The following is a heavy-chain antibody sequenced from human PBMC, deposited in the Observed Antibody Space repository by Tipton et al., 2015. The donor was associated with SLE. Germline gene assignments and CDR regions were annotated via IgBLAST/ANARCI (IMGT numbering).Heavy chain of an antibody. Sequence: LRLSCSVSGGYIRSYHWNWIRQSAKKGLEWIGRIDDNGSTKYNPSLGGRVTMSVDMSKNQFSLKMDSVTAADTAVYYCARDPGYGAADFWGQGTLVSVSS. CDR3: ARDPGYGAADF. D-gene: IGHD3-10*01. CDR1: GGYIRSYH. V-gene: IGHV4-4*07. CDR2: IDDNGST. J-gene: IGHJ4*02.